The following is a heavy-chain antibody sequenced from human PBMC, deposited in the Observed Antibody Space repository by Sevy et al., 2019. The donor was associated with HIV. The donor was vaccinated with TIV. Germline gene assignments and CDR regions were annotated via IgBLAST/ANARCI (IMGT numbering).Heavy chain of an antibody. Sequence: ASVKVSCKASGYTFTGYYMHWVRQAPGLGLEWMGWINPNSGGTKYAQKFQGRVTMTRDTSISTAYMELSRLKSDDTAVYYCTRVPSGCSGSGLAYWGQGTLVTVSS. D-gene: IGHD3-10*02. V-gene: IGHV1-2*02. CDR1: GYTFTGYY. CDR2: INPNSGGT. J-gene: IGHJ4*02. CDR3: TRVPSGCSGSGLAY.